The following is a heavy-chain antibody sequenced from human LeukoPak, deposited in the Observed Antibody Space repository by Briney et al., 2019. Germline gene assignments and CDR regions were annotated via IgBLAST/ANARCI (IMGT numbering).Heavy chain of an antibody. CDR3: AKDLRGDSYGDY. V-gene: IGHV3-23*01. J-gene: IGHJ4*02. CDR2: ISGSGGST. Sequence: GGSLRLSCAASGFTFSSYAMSWVRQAPGKGLERVSAISGSGGSTYYADSVKGRFTISRDNSKNTLYLQMNSLRAEDTAVYYCAKDLRGDSYGDYWGQGTLVTVSS. D-gene: IGHD5-18*01. CDR1: GFTFSSYA.